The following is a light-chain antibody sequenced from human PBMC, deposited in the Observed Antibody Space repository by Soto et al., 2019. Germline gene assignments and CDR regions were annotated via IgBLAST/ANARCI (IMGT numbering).Light chain of an antibody. J-gene: IGKJ1*01. CDR1: QSVSSN. CDR2: DAS. CDR3: QQYDDWTET. Sequence: EKVMTQSPATLSVSPGERATLSCRASQSVSSNLAWYQQKPGQAPRLLIYDASTRATGIPARFSGSGSGTEFTLTISSLQSEDLAVYYCQQYDDWTETFGQGTKVEIK. V-gene: IGKV3-15*01.